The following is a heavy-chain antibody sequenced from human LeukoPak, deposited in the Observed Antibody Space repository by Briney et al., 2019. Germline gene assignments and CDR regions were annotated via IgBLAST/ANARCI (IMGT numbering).Heavy chain of an antibody. D-gene: IGHD3-22*01. CDR2: IYYSGST. V-gene: IGHV4-59*01. J-gene: IGHJ1*01. CDR1: GGSISSYY. CDR3: ASYYDSSGYAEYFQH. Sequence: SETLSLTCTVSGGSISSYYWSWIRQPPGKGLEWIGYIYYSGSTNYNPSLKSRVTISVDTSKNQFSLKLSSVTAADTAVYYCASYYDSSGYAEYFQHWGQGTLATVSS.